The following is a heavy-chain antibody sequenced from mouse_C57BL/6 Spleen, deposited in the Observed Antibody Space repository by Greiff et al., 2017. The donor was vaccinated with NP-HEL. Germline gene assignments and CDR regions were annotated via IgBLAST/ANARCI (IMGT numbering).Heavy chain of an antibody. V-gene: IGHV1-42*01. Sequence: EVQLQQPGPELVKPGASVKISCKASGYSFTGYYMHWVKQSPEKSLEWIGEINPSTGGTTYNQKFKAKATLTVDKSSSSAYMQLKSLTSADSSVYYCARLGGNSFAYWGQGTLVTVSA. CDR2: INPSTGGT. CDR1: GYSFTGYY. J-gene: IGHJ3*01. CDR3: ARLGGNSFAY. D-gene: IGHD2-1*01.